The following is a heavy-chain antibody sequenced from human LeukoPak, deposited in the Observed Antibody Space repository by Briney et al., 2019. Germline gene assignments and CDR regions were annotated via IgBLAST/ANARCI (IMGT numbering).Heavy chain of an antibody. CDR1: GYSFTSYW. J-gene: IGHJ5*02. D-gene: IGHD3-22*01. CDR2: IYLRDSDT. V-gene: IGHV5-51*01. Sequence: GESLKISCKGSGYSFTSYWIGWLRQMPGKGLEWMGIIYLRDSDTRYSPSFQGQVTILADKSISTAFLQWRSLKASDTAMYYCARQDSSGYYYNRFDPWGQGTLVIVSS. CDR3: ARQDSSGYYYNRFDP.